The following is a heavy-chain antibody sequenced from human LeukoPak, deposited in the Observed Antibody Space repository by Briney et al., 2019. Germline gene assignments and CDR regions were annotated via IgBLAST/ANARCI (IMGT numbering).Heavy chain of an antibody. CDR2: ISGSGGST. Sequence: GGSLRLSCAASGYTFSSYAMSWVRQAPGKGLEWVSAISGSGGSTYYADSVKGRFTISRDNSKNTLYLQMNSLRAEDTAVYYCAKKYLYWNEELDYWGQGTLVTVSS. J-gene: IGHJ4*02. CDR1: GYTFSSYA. V-gene: IGHV3-23*01. CDR3: AKKYLYWNEELDY. D-gene: IGHD1-1*01.